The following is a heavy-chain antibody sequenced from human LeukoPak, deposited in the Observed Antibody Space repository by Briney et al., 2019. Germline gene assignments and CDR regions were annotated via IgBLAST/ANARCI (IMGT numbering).Heavy chain of an antibody. J-gene: IGHJ4*02. CDR1: GFTFSSYG. V-gene: IGHV3-30*03. CDR2: ISYDGSNK. D-gene: IGHD7-27*01. CDR3: ARVAPLGIPYYFDY. Sequence: PGGSLRLSCAASGFTFSSYGMHWVRQAPGKGLEWVAVISYDGSNKYYADSVKGRFTISRDNSKNTLYLQMNSLRAEDTAVYYCARVAPLGIPYYFDYWGQGTLVTVSS.